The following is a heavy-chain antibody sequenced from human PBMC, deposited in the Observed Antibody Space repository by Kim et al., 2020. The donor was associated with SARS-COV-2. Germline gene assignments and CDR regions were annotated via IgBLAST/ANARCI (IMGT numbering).Heavy chain of an antibody. CDR3: AKDMHYGSGTDYYYGMDV. CDR2: IWYDGSNK. Sequence: GGSLRLSCAASGFTFSSYGMHWVRQAPGKGLEWVAVIWYDGSNKYYADSVKGRFTISRDNSKNTLYLQMNSLRAEDTAVYYCAKDMHYGSGTDYYYGMDVCGQGTTVTVSS. V-gene: IGHV3-33*06. J-gene: IGHJ6*02. CDR1: GFTFSSYG. D-gene: IGHD3-10*01.